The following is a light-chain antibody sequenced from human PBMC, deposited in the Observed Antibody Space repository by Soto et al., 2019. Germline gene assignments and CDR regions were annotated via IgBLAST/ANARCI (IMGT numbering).Light chain of an antibody. V-gene: IGKV1-5*03. Sequence: DIQMTQSPSTLSASVGDRVTITCRASQSISSGLAWYQQKPGKAPKLLIYNASSLERGVPSRFSGSGSGTEFTLTISSLQPDDFATYYCQQYNSYSLYTFGQGTKLEIK. J-gene: IGKJ2*01. CDR2: NAS. CDR3: QQYNSYSLYT. CDR1: QSISSG.